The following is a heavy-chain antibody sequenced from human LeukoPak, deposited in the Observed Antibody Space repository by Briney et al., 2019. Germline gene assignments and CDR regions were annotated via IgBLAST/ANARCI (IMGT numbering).Heavy chain of an antibody. V-gene: IGHV1-46*01. Sequence: GASVKVSCKASGYTFTNYYVHWVRQAPGQGLEWMGIINPSGGSTSYAEKFQGRVTMTRDTSTSTVYMELSSLRSEDTAVYYCARDLPVYSSGRLHYYYGMDVWGKGTTVTVSS. CDR2: INPSGGST. CDR1: GYTFTNYY. CDR3: ARDLPVYSSGRLHYYYGMDV. D-gene: IGHD6-19*01. J-gene: IGHJ6*04.